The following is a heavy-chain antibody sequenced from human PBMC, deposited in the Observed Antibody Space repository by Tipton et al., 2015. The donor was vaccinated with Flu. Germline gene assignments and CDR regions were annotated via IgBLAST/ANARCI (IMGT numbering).Heavy chain of an antibody. CDR1: GGSIGGYY. CDR3: ARSTYYYGSGSSDY. Sequence: TLSLTCTVSGGSIGGYYWNWIRQPPGKGLEWIGRIYTNANTNYKASLKSRVTISIDRSKNQVFLRLSSVTAADTAVYYCARSTYYYGSGSSDYWGQGTLVTVSS. D-gene: IGHD3-10*01. V-gene: IGHV4-4*09. J-gene: IGHJ4*02. CDR2: IYTNANT.